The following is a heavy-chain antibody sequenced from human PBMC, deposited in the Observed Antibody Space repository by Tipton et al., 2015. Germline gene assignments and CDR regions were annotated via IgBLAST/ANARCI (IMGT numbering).Heavy chain of an antibody. CDR1: SDSISKYY. CDR2: ISYTDGA. Sequence: TLSLICTVSSDSISKYYWSWIRQPPGKGLEWIGYISYTDGAHYNPALKSRVTISLNTSKNQFSLKMSSVTAADTAVYFCARDLEHGMDVWGQGTTVTVS. V-gene: IGHV4-59*01. J-gene: IGHJ6*02. CDR3: ARDLEHGMDV.